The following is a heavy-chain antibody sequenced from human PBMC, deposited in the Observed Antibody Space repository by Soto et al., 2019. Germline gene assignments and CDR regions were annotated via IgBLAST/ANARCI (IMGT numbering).Heavy chain of an antibody. V-gene: IGHV3-30*18. D-gene: IGHD2-15*01. J-gene: IGHJ4*02. CDR2: ISYDGSNK. CDR3: AKDRPRGGGYLGYFDY. CDR1: GFTFSSYG. Sequence: GGSLRLSCAASGFTFSSYGMHWVRQAPGKGLEWVAVISYDGSNKYYADSVKGRFTISRDNSKNTLYLQMNSLRAEDTAVYYCAKDRPRGGGYLGYFDYWGQGTLVTVSS.